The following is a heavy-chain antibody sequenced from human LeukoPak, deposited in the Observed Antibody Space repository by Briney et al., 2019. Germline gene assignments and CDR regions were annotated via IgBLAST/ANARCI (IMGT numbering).Heavy chain of an antibody. Sequence: GGSLRLSCAASGFTFSSYEMNWVRQAPGKGLEWVANIKQDGSEKYYVDSVKGRFTISRDNAKNSLYLQMNSLRAEDTAVYYCARDRRVITGWGQGTLVTVSS. CDR3: ARDRRVITG. V-gene: IGHV3-7*01. J-gene: IGHJ4*02. CDR2: IKQDGSEK. D-gene: IGHD3-22*01. CDR1: GFTFSSYE.